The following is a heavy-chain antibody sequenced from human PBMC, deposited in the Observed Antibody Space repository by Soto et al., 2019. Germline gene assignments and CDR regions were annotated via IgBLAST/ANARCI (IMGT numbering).Heavy chain of an antibody. CDR2: ISAYNGNT. Sequence: GASVKVSCKASGYTFTSYGISWVRQAPGQGLEWMGWISAYNGNTNYAQKLQGRVTITTDTSTSTANMELRSLRSDDTAVYYCARGSRLGIAAAGTLDYWGQGTLVTVSS. V-gene: IGHV1-18*01. CDR3: ARGSRLGIAAAGTLDY. D-gene: IGHD6-13*01. J-gene: IGHJ4*02. CDR1: GYTFTSYG.